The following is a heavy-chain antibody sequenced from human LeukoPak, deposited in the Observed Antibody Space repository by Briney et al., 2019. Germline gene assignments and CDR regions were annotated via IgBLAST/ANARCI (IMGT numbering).Heavy chain of an antibody. CDR3: ARLAYYDYVWGSYRTPNTDY. CDR1: GGSISSSSYY. CDR2: IYNSGST. Sequence: PSETLSLTCTVSGGSISSSSYYWGWIRQPPGKGLEWIGSIYNSGSTYYNPSLKSRVTISVDTSKNQFSLKLSSVTAADTAVYYCARLAYYDYVWGSYRTPNTDYWGQGTLVTVSS. V-gene: IGHV4-39*01. J-gene: IGHJ4*02. D-gene: IGHD3-16*02.